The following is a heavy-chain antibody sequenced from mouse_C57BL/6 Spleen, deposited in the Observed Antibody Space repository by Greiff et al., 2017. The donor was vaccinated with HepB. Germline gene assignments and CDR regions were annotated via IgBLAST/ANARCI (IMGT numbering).Heavy chain of an antibody. CDR1: GNTFPAYG. D-gene: IGHD1-1*01. CDR2: IYPRSGNT. Sequence: VQLQQSEAELAGPGASVKRSCKAPGNTFPAYGESGGKQRTGRGLEWIGEIYPRSGNTYYNEKFKGKATLTADKSSSTAYMELRSLTSEDSAVYFCARDYGSSTVMDYWGQGTSVTVSS. V-gene: IGHV1-81*01. CDR3: ARDYGSSTVMDY. J-gene: IGHJ4*01.